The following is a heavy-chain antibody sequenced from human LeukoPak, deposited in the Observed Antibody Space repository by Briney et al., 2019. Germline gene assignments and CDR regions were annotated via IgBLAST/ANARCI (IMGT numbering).Heavy chain of an antibody. CDR1: GGSISSGGYY. V-gene: IGHV4-31*03. CDR3: ARARIADQNWFDP. Sequence: SQTLSLTCTVSGGSISSGGYYWSWIRQHPGKGLEWIGYIYYSGSTYYNPSLKSRVTISLDTSKNQFSLKLSSVTAADTAVYYCARARIADQNWFDPWGQGTLVTVSS. D-gene: IGHD6-13*01. CDR2: IYYSGST. J-gene: IGHJ5*02.